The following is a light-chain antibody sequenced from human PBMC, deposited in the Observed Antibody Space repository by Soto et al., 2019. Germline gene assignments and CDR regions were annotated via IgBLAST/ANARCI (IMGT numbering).Light chain of an antibody. V-gene: IGKV1-9*01. Sequence: DLQMTQSPSSLSASMGDRVAITCRASQAISNSVAWYQQKPGTPPQLLIYAASTLQSAVPSRVSGSGSGTEVTLTISSLQPEELATYYCQQLNSYPLTFGGGTKV. CDR3: QQLNSYPLT. CDR2: AAS. J-gene: IGKJ4*01. CDR1: QAISNS.